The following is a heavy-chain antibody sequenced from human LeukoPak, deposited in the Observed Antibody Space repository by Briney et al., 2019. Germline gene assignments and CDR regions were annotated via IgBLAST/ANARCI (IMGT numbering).Heavy chain of an antibody. CDR2: ISYDGSNK. V-gene: IGHV3-30*18. CDR3: AKDRLRFVVVTAITTFGY. Sequence: GGSLRLSCAASGFTFSSYGMHWVRQAPGKGLEWVAVISYDGSNKYYADSVKGRFTISRDNSKNTLYLQMNSLRAEDTAVYYCAKDRLRFVVVTAITTFGYWGQGTLVTVSS. D-gene: IGHD2-21*02. J-gene: IGHJ4*02. CDR1: GFTFSSYG.